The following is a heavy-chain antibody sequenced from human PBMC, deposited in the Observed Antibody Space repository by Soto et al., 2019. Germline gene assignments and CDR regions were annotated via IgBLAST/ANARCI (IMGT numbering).Heavy chain of an antibody. J-gene: IGHJ6*03. CDR1: GDSFTDYY. CDR2: INPNSGVT. D-gene: IGHD5-12*01. CDR3: ARESGGATATLDYYYFYMDV. V-gene: IGHV1-2*04. Sequence: QVQLVQSGAEVRKPGASVTVSCRSSGDSFTDYYIHWVRQDPGQGLEWMGWINPNSGVTKYAQKFQGWVSMTRDTSIRTVYMQLSRLRSDDTAVYYCARESGGATATLDYYYFYMDVWGTGTTVTVSS.